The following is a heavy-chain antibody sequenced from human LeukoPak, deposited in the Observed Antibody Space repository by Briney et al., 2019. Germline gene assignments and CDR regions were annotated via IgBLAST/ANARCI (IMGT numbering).Heavy chain of an antibody. J-gene: IGHJ4*02. CDR2: ISSSGSTI. V-gene: IGHV3-48*03. CDR1: GFTFSSYE. D-gene: IGHD4-17*01. CDR3: ARDRWTVTHFDY. Sequence: GRSLRLSCAASGFTFSSYETNWVRQAPGKGLEWVSYISSSGSTIYYADSVKGRFTISTDNAKNSLYLQMNSLRAEDTAVYYCARDRWTVTHFDYWGQGTLVTVSS.